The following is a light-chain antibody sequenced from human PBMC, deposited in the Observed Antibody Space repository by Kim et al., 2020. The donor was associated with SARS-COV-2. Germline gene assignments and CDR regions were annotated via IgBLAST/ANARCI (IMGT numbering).Light chain of an antibody. Sequence: AIQLAQSPSSLSASVGDRVTITCRASQGIGTSLAWYRQRPGKAPQLLMEGTSTLESGVPSGFTGSGSGTDFILTISSLQPEDFAPYYCQQFKSFPPTFGQGTKLDIK. CDR1: QGIGTS. CDR3: QQFKSFPPT. CDR2: GTS. V-gene: IGKV1-13*02. J-gene: IGKJ1*01.